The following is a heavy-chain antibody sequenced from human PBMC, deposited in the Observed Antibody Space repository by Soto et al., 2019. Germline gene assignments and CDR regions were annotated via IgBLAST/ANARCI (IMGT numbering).Heavy chain of an antibody. CDR3: ARDLEPKPLYYDILTGSPDY. D-gene: IGHD3-9*01. CDR2: ISSSSSYI. V-gene: IGHV3-21*01. Sequence: PGGSLRLSCAASGFTFSSYSMNWVRQAPGKGLEWVSSISSSSSYIYYADSVKGRFTISRDNAKNSLYLQMNSLRAEDTAVYYCARDLEPKPLYYDILTGSPDYWGQGTLVTVSS. CDR1: GFTFSSYS. J-gene: IGHJ4*02.